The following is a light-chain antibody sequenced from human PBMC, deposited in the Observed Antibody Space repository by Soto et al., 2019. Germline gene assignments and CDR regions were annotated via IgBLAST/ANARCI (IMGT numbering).Light chain of an antibody. J-gene: IGLJ2*01. CDR1: SSDIGGYNY. CDR3: SSYTRSSTLVV. Sequence: QSALTQPASVSGSPGQSITISCTGTSSDIGGYNYVAWYQQHPGKAPKLMIYDVSTRPSGVSNRFSGSKSGNTASLTISGLQAEEVADYYCSSYTRSSTLVVFGGGTKVTVL. CDR2: DVS. V-gene: IGLV2-14*03.